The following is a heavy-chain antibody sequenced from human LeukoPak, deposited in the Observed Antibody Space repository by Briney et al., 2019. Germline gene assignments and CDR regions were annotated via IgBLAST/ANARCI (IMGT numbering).Heavy chain of an antibody. CDR3: ARDVQWPPTFPY. J-gene: IGHJ4*02. V-gene: IGHV3-53*01. D-gene: IGHD2/OR15-2a*01. CDR1: GFTVSSNY. Sequence: PGGSLRLSCAASGFTVSSNYMSWVRQAPGKGLEWVSVIYIGGDTYYADSVRGRFTISRDSSKNTLYLQMNSLRADDTAVYFCARDVQWPPTFPYWGQGTLVTVSS. CDR2: IYIGGDT.